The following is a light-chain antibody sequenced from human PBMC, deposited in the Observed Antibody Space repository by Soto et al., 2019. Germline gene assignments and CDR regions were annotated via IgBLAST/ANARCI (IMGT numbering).Light chain of an antibody. Sequence: EIVMTQSPATLSVSPGERATLSCRASQSVSSNLAWYQQKPGQAPRLLIYGASTRATGIPARFSGSGSGTEFTLTVSSLQYEDFAVYYCQQYNNWPLTFGPGNKVDIK. CDR3: QQYNNWPLT. J-gene: IGKJ3*01. CDR2: GAS. CDR1: QSVSSN. V-gene: IGKV3-15*01.